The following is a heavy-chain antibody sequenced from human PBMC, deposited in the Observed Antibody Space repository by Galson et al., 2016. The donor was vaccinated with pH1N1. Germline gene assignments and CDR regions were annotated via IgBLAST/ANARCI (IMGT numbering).Heavy chain of an antibody. V-gene: IGHV1-69-2*01. CDR2: VDPEDGET. CDR3: VTASSRELADPDVY. D-gene: IGHD1-1*01. Sequence: VKVSCKVFGKPFTDYFIHWVQQAPEKGLVWMGLVDPEDGETIYAGDFQGRVSITADTSIATVYLQLRGLRSDDTAVYYCVTASSRELADPDVYWGQGTLLSVSS. J-gene: IGHJ4*02. CDR1: GKPFTDYF.